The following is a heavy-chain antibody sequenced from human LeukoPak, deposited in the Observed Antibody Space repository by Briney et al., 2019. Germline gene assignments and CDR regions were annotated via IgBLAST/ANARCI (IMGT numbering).Heavy chain of an antibody. V-gene: IGHV7-4-1*02. Sequence: ASVKVSCKASGYTLTNYAMNWVRQAPGQGLEWMGWINTNTGNPTYAQGFTGRFVFSLDTSVSTAYLQISSLKAEDTAVYYCARDDTPAPGRDNYSWVDYWGQGTLVTVSS. CDR1: GYTLTNYA. D-gene: IGHD5-24*01. CDR3: ARDDTPAPGRDNYSWVDY. J-gene: IGHJ4*02. CDR2: INTNTGNP.